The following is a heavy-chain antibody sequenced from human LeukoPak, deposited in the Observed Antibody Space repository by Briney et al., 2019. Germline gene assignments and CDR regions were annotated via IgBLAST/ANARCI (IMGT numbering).Heavy chain of an antibody. Sequence: PSETLSLTCAVYGGSFSGYYWSWIRQPPGKGLEWIGEINHSGSTNYNPSLKSRVTISVDTSKNQFSLKLSSVTAADTAVYYCARGGGLRYFDWLLRNWFDPWGQGTLVTVSS. CDR3: ARGGGLRYFDWLLRNWFDP. V-gene: IGHV4-34*01. J-gene: IGHJ5*02. D-gene: IGHD3-9*01. CDR2: INHSGST. CDR1: GGSFSGYY.